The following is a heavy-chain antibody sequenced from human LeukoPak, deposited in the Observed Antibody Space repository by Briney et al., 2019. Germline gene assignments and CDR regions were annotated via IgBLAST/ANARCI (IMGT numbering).Heavy chain of an antibody. CDR1: GFTFSSHW. CDR3: ARDLGPGYSYGSTYYYYYGMDV. V-gene: IGHV3-74*01. D-gene: IGHD5-18*01. J-gene: IGHJ6*02. Sequence: LPGGSLRLSCAASGFTFSSHWMHWVRQAPGSELVWVSRVNSDGSSTSYADSVRGRFTISRDNAKNTLYLQMNSLRAEDTAVYYCARDLGPGYSYGSTYYYYYGMDVWGQGTTVTVSS. CDR2: VNSDGSST.